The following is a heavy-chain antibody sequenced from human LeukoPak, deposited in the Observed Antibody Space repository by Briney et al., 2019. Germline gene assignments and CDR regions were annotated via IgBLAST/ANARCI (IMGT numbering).Heavy chain of an antibody. Sequence: ASVKVSCKASGGTFSSYAISWVRQAPGQGLEWMGRIIPILGTANYAQKFQGRVTITADESTSTAYMELSSLRSEDTAVYYCARAEPGIAAAGIFDYWGQGTLVTVSS. CDR2: IIPILGTA. CDR1: GGTFSSYA. CDR3: ARAEPGIAAAGIFDY. D-gene: IGHD6-13*01. V-gene: IGHV1-69*11. J-gene: IGHJ4*02.